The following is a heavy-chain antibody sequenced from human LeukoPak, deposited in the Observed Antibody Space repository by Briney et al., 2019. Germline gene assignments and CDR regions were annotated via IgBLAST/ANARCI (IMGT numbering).Heavy chain of an antibody. Sequence: GGSLRLSCAASGFTFSSYWMHWVRQASGKGLVWVSRIDSHGSSTTYADSVKGRFTISRDNAKNSLYLQMNSLRAEDTAVYYCAREPITFGGVIGNDYWGQGTLVTVSS. V-gene: IGHV3-74*01. D-gene: IGHD3-16*02. CDR1: GFTFSSYW. J-gene: IGHJ4*02. CDR2: IDSHGSST. CDR3: AREPITFGGVIGNDY.